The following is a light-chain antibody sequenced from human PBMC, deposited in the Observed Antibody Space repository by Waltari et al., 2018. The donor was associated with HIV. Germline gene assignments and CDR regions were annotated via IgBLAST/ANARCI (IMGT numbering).Light chain of an antibody. V-gene: IGLV1-47*01. CDR1: SSNVGKTY. CDR2: RNA. Sequence: QSGLRQPPSTSRPPGQRVVISCSGSSSNVGKTYVSWFQQLPGAAPRLLIYRNARRPSGVPDRFTAAKSGTSASLVISGLRSDDEADYFCASWDDALSSWLFGGGTKLTVL. CDR3: ASWDDALSSWL. J-gene: IGLJ6*01.